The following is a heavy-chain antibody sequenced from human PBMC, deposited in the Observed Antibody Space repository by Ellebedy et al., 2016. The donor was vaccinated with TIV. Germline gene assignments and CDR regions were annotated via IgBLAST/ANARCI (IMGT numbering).Heavy chain of an antibody. CDR1: ELTVSSNY. CDR3: ARETFNDVDLKLWGIFDI. J-gene: IGHJ3*02. CDR2: IGIDNTT. D-gene: IGHD3-10*01. V-gene: IGHV3-66*01. Sequence: GESLKISCAASELTVSSNYMSWVRQAPGKGLEWVSVIGIDNTTYYADSVKGRFTISRDKSKNTLYVEMNSLRAEDTAVYYCARETFNDVDLKLWGIFDIWGQGTVVAVSS.